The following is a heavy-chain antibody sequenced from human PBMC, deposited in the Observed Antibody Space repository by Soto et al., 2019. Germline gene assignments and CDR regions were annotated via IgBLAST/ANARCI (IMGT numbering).Heavy chain of an antibody. V-gene: IGHV5-10-1*01. CDR2: IDPSDSYT. CDR1: GYSFTSYW. J-gene: IGHJ3*02. CDR3: AKRLLPAQYYYVWGSYRYCAFDI. Sequence: GESLKISCKGSGYSFTSYWISWVRQMPGKGLEWMGRIDPSDSYTNYSPSFQGHVTISADKSISTAYLQWSSLKASDTAMYYCAKRLLPAQYYYVWGSYRYCAFDIWGQGTMVTVSS. D-gene: IGHD3-16*02.